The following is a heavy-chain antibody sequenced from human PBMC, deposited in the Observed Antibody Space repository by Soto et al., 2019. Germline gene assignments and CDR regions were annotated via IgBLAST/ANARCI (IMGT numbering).Heavy chain of an antibody. CDR3: ARDGLLLWFGELYNYYGMDV. D-gene: IGHD3-10*01. J-gene: IGHJ6*02. CDR2: IYTSGST. V-gene: IGHV4-4*07. Sequence: KSSETLSLTCTVSGGSISSYYWSWIRQPAGKGLEWIGRIYTSGSTNYNPSLKSRVTMSVDTSKNQFSLKLSSVTAADTAVYYCARDGLLLWFGELYNYYGMDVWGQGTTVTVSS. CDR1: GGSISSYY.